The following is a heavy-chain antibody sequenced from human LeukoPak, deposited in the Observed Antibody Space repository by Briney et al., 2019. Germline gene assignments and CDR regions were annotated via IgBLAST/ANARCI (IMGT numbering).Heavy chain of an antibody. D-gene: IGHD3-22*01. V-gene: IGHV3-23*01. Sequence: GGSLRLSCAASGFTFSSYAMSWVRQAPGKGLEWVSAISGSRNKTYYADSVKGRFTISRDNSKNTVYLQMNSLRAEDTAVYYCAKDLYGVIAPNDAFDIWGQGTLVTVSS. J-gene: IGHJ3*02. CDR3: AKDLYGVIAPNDAFDI. CDR2: ISGSRNKT. CDR1: GFTFSSYA.